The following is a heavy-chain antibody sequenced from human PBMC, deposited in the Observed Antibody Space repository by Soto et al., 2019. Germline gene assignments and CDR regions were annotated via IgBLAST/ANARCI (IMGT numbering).Heavy chain of an antibody. Sequence: GGSLRLSCAASGFTFSSYGMHWVRQAPGKGLEWVAVIWYDGSNKYYADSVKGRFTISRDNSKNTLYLQMNSLRAEDTAVYYCARNYYGSGSYGYYGMDVWGQGTTVTVSS. CDR2: IWYDGSNK. D-gene: IGHD3-10*01. V-gene: IGHV3-33*01. CDR1: GFTFSSYG. J-gene: IGHJ6*02. CDR3: ARNYYGSGSYGYYGMDV.